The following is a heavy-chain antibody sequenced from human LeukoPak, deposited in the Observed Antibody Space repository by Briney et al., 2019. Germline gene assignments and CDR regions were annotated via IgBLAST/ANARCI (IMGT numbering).Heavy chain of an antibody. Sequence: ASLKVSCKASGYTFTSYDISWVRHAPGQGLEGMGGISAYNGNTKYAQKLKGRVSMTTDTSPSTAYMELRSLRSDDTAVYYCAREVGIAAAGMDYWGQGTLVTVSS. CDR2: ISAYNGNT. V-gene: IGHV1-18*01. D-gene: IGHD6-13*01. J-gene: IGHJ4*02. CDR3: AREVGIAAAGMDY. CDR1: GYTFTSYD.